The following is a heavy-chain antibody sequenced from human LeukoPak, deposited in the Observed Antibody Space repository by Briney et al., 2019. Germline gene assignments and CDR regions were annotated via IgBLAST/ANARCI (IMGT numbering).Heavy chain of an antibody. V-gene: IGHV4-59*08. D-gene: IGHD6-19*01. CDR3: ATWGIAVAGTFDY. CDR2: VYYSGST. Sequence: SETLSLTCTVSGGSISSYYWSWIRQPPGKGLEWIGYVYYSGSTDYNPSFKSRVAISVDTSKNQFSLKLSSVTAADTAVYYCATWGIAVAGTFDYWGQGTLVTVST. J-gene: IGHJ4*02. CDR1: GGSISSYY.